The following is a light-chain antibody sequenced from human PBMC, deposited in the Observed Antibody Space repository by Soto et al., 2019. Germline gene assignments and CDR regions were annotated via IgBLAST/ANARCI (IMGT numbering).Light chain of an antibody. Sequence: DFQMTQSPSSLSASVGDRVTISCRAGQDISNFLAWYQQRPGKVPKLLIYAASTLQSGVPSRFSGSGSGTDFTPTISSLQPEDAATYFCQRYRGAPRTFGQGTKVEIK. V-gene: IGKV1-27*01. CDR2: AAS. CDR1: QDISNF. CDR3: QRYRGAPRT. J-gene: IGKJ1*01.